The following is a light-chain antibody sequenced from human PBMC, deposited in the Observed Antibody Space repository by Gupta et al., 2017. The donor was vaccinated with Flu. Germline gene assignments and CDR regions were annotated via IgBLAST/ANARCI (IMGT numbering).Light chain of an antibody. V-gene: IGKV1-5*03. CDR1: QRISFNR. Sequence: DIQLTQSPSTLSASVGDRVTITCRASQRISFNRVAWYMQRPGKAPQLLIYKASTLNNGVPSRFSASGSETEFVLTIDSLQPDDFATYYCQQYDGYVAFGAGTRV. CDR3: QQYDGYVA. J-gene: IGKJ4*01. CDR2: KAS.